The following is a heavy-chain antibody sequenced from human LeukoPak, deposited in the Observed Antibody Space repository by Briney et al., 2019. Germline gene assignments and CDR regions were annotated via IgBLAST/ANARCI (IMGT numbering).Heavy chain of an antibody. Sequence: SVKVSCKASGGTFSSYAISWVRQAPGQGLEWMGRIIPILGIANYAQKFQGRVTITADKSTSTAYMELSSLRSDDTAVYYCARDGTPRRYFDWLLSLADWFDPWGQGTLVTVSS. CDR3: ARDGTPRRYFDWLLSLADWFDP. J-gene: IGHJ5*02. CDR1: GGTFSSYA. CDR2: IIPILGIA. D-gene: IGHD3-9*01. V-gene: IGHV1-69*04.